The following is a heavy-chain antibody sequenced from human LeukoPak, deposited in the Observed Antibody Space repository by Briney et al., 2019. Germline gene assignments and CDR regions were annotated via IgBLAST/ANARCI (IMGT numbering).Heavy chain of an antibody. CDR3: ARHGGVVRGEGSDAFDI. J-gene: IGHJ3*02. CDR2: IYYSGST. V-gene: IGHV4-59*08. CDR1: GGSISSYY. D-gene: IGHD3-10*01. Sequence: KASETLSLTCTVSGGSISSYYWSWIRQPPGKGLEWIGYIYYSGSTNYNPSLQSRVTISLDTSKNQFSLKLTSVTAADTAVYYCARHGGVVRGEGSDAFDIWGQGTMVTVSS.